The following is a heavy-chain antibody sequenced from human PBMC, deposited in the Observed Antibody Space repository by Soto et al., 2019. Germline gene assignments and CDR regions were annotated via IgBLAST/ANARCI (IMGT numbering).Heavy chain of an antibody. CDR1: GFTFDDYA. D-gene: IGHD1-7*01. CDR3: AKDFSDIWDYRRDFDY. J-gene: IGHJ4*02. CDR2: ISWNSGSI. V-gene: IGHV3-9*01. Sequence: EVQLVESGGGLVQPGRSLRLSCGASGFTFDDYAMHWVRQAPGKGLEWVSGISWNSGSIAYADSVKGRVTISRDNAKNSLYLQMNSLTPEDTALYYCAKDFSDIWDYRRDFDYWGQGTPVTVSS.